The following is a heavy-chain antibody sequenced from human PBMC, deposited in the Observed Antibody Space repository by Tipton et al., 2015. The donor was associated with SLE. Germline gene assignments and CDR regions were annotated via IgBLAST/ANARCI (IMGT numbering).Heavy chain of an antibody. CDR3: ARIAASGAFDI. D-gene: IGHD6-13*01. V-gene: IGHV3-7*03. Sequence: SLRLSCAASGFTFSTYWMSWARQAPGKGLEWVSNIKQDGSEKYYVDSVKGRFTISRDNAKNSLYLQMNSLRAEDTAVYYCARIAASGAFDIWGQGTMVTVSS. CDR2: IKQDGSEK. J-gene: IGHJ3*02. CDR1: GFTFSTYW.